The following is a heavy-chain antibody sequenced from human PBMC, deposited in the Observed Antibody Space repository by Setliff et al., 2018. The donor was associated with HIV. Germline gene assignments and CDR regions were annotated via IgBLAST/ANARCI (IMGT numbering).Heavy chain of an antibody. D-gene: IGHD3-22*01. CDR1: GGSISSGSYY. CDR2: IYYSGST. CDR3: ARQAIFGYYDSSGYLDY. Sequence: PSETLSLTCTVSGGSISSGSYYWGWIRQPPGKGLEWIGSIYYSGSTYYNPSLQSRVTISVDTSKNLFSLRLSSVTASDTAVYYCARQAIFGYYDSSGYLDYWSQGTLVTVSS. V-gene: IGHV4-39*01. J-gene: IGHJ4*02.